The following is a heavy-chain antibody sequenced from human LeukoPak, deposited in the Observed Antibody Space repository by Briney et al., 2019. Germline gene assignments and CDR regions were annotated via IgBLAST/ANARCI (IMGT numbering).Heavy chain of an antibody. CDR3: AKGPVKSITIFGVVMGGAFDI. J-gene: IGHJ3*02. CDR2: IKQDGSEK. D-gene: IGHD3-3*01. Sequence: GGSLRLSCAAAGFTFGGFLMSWVRQIPGKGLEWVGNIKQDGSEKYYADALKGRFTISRDNTKNSLSLQMNSLIVEDTAVYYCAKGPVKSITIFGVVMGGAFDIWGQGTMVTVSS. CDR1: GFTFGGFL. V-gene: IGHV3-7*03.